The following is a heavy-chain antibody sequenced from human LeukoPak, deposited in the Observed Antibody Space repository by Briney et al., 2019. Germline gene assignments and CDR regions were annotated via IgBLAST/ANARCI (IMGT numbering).Heavy chain of an antibody. CDR1: GYTFTGYY. CDR3: AINPDSSGGGSGWYFDL. J-gene: IGHJ2*01. D-gene: IGHD3-22*01. CDR2: INPNSGGT. V-gene: IGHV1-2*02. Sequence: ASVKVSCKASGYTFTGYYMHWVRQAPGQGLEWMGWINPNSGGTNYAQKFQGRVTMTRDTSINTAYMELSRLRSDDTAVYYCAINPDSSGGGSGWYFDLWGRGTLVTVSS.